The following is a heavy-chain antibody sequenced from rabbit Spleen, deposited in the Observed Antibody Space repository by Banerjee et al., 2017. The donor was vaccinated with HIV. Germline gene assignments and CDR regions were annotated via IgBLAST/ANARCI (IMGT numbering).Heavy chain of an antibody. V-gene: IGHV1S40*01. Sequence: QSLEESGGGLVQPEGSLTLTCKASGFSFSSSDYMCWVRQAPGKGLEWIGCINTATTKGVYATWAKGRFTISRTSSTTVTLQMTSLTAADTATYFCARDLTSVIGWNFNLWGPGTLVTVS. CDR1: GFSFSSSDY. J-gene: IGHJ4*01. D-gene: IGHD2-1*01. CDR3: ARDLTSVIGWNFNL. CDR2: INTATTKG.